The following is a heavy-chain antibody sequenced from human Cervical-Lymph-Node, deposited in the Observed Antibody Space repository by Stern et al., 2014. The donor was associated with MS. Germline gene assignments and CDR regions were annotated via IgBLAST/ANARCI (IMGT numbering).Heavy chain of an antibody. Sequence: EVQLVESGGGLVQPGRSLRLSCAASGFTFDDYAMHWVRQAPGKCLELVSGISCNRVNVAYADSVKGRFTIYRDNATKALYLKMNSRGAEDTAFYYCVKDVDSSVAVSFDYWGHGTLVTVSS. CDR3: VKDVDSSVAVSFDY. CDR1: GFTFDDYA. CDR2: ISCNRVNV. J-gene: IGHJ4*01. D-gene: IGHD6-6*01. V-gene: IGHV3-9*01.